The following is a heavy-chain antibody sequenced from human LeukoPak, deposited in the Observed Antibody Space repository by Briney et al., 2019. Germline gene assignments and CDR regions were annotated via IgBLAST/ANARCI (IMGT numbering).Heavy chain of an antibody. CDR2: ITSGGSTI. J-gene: IGHJ3*02. CDR1: GFTFSSFG. Sequence: GGSLRLSCAASGFTFSSFGMNWVRQAPGKGLEWVSYITSGGSTIYYADSVKGRFSISRDNARNSLYLRMNSLRVEDTAVYYCARESADYHGSGSYYRIDVFDIWGEGTMVTVSS. CDR3: ARESADYHGSGSYYRIDVFDI. V-gene: IGHV3-48*04. D-gene: IGHD3-10*01.